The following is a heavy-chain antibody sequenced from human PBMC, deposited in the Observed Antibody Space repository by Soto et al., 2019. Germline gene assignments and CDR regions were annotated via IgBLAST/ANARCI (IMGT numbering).Heavy chain of an antibody. Sequence: SETLSLTCAVYGGSFSVYYWSWIRQPPGKGLEWIGEINHSGSTNYNPSLKSRVTISVDTSKNQFSLKLSSVTAADTAVYYCARGHGEKYCSSTSCYAYYYYYMDVWGKGTTVTVSS. V-gene: IGHV4-34*01. CDR1: GGSFSVYY. CDR2: INHSGST. D-gene: IGHD2-2*01. J-gene: IGHJ6*03. CDR3: ARGHGEKYCSSTSCYAYYYYYMDV.